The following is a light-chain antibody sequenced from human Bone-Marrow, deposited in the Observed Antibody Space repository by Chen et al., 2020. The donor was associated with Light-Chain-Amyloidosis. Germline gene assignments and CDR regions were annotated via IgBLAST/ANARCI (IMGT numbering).Light chain of an antibody. Sequence: QSALTQPRSVSGSPGPSVTISCTGTSSDVGGYNYVSWYQQHPGKAPKLMIYDVTKRPSGVPSAFSASKAGTTPSLTMCGLQAEDEADYYCCSYAGSNSFVFGTGTKVTVL. CDR1: SSDVGGYNY. J-gene: IGLJ1*01. CDR3: CSYAGSNSFV. V-gene: IGLV2-11*01. CDR2: DVT.